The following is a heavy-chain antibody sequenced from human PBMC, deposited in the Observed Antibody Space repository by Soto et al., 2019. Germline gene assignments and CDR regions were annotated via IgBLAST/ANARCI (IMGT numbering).Heavy chain of an antibody. CDR1: GFTFNNYA. CDR2: ISGGGDTT. J-gene: IGHJ4*02. Sequence: EVQLLESGGGLVQPGGSLRLSCAASGFTFNNYAMTWVRQAPGKGLEWVSAISGGGDTTSYADSVKGRFTVSRDGSKNTLYLQMSSLRGDDTALYYCAKGRWGSASVTPRVEFWGQGTLVACSS. D-gene: IGHD3-10*01. CDR3: AKGRWGSASVTPRVEF. V-gene: IGHV3-23*01.